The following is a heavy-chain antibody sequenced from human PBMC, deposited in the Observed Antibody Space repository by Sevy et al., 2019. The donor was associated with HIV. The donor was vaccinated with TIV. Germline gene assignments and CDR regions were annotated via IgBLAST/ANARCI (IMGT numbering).Heavy chain of an antibody. D-gene: IGHD3-22*01. J-gene: IGHJ3*02. CDR3: AGGRYDSSGSFDAFDI. CDR1: GFTFSSYA. V-gene: IGHV3-23*01. CDR2: IYGSRGVT. Sequence: GGSLRLSCAASGFTFSSYALNWVRQAPGKGLEWVSTIYGSRGVTYYADYVKGRFTISRDNSKNTLYLQMNSLRTEETAVYFWAGGRYDSSGSFDAFDIWGQGTMVTVSS.